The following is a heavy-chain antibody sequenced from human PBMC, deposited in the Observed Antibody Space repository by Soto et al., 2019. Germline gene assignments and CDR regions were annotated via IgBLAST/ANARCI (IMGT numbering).Heavy chain of an antibody. J-gene: IGHJ6*03. CDR3: ARAKADYYYDCYMDD. V-gene: IGHV1-69*02. CDR2: IIPILGIA. Sequence: GASVKVSCKASGATFSSYTISWVRQAPGQGLEWMGRIIPILGIANYAQKFQGRVTITADKSTSTAYMELSSLTSEDTAVYYCARAKADYYYDCYMDDWGKGTAVTVSS. CDR1: GATFSSYT.